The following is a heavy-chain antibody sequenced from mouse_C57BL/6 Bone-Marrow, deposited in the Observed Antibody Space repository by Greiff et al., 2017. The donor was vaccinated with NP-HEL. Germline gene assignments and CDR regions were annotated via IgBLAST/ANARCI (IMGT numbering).Heavy chain of an antibody. Sequence: DVMLVESGGGLVKPGGSLKLSCAASGFTFSSYAMSWVRQTPEKRLEWVATISDGGSYTYYPDNVKGRFTISRDNAKNNLYLQMSHLKSEDTAMYYCARDRELEMDYWGQGTSVTVSS. D-gene: IGHD3-3*01. V-gene: IGHV5-4*01. J-gene: IGHJ4*01. CDR2: ISDGGSYT. CDR1: GFTFSSYA. CDR3: ARDRELEMDY.